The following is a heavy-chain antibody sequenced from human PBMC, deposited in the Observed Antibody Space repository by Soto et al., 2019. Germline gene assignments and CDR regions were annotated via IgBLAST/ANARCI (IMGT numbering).Heavy chain of an antibody. CDR3: AKDNLRVTNWFDP. D-gene: IGHD2-21*02. CDR2: IWYDGSNK. Sequence: QVQLVESGGGVVQPGRSLRLSCAASGFTFSNYAMHWVRQAPGKGLEWVAIIWYDGSNKYYADSVKGRFTISRDNSKNTLYLQMNSLRAEDTAVYYCAKDNLRVTNWFDPWGQGTLVTVSS. V-gene: IGHV3-33*06. J-gene: IGHJ5*02. CDR1: GFTFSNYA.